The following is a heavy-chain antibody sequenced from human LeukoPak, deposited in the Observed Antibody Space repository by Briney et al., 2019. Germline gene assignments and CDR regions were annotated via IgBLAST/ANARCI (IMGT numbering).Heavy chain of an antibody. Sequence: PGGSLRLSCAASGFIFTNYWMSWVRQAPGKGLEWVANINQDESVKYYVDSLKGRFTVSRDNAKNSLYLQMNSLRAEDTALYYCAKDIREGDCSGGSCYAPGLQYYYYGMDVWGQGTTVTVSS. V-gene: IGHV3-7*03. CDR3: AKDIREGDCSGGSCYAPGLQYYYYGMDV. CDR1: GFIFTNYW. D-gene: IGHD2-15*01. J-gene: IGHJ6*02. CDR2: INQDESVK.